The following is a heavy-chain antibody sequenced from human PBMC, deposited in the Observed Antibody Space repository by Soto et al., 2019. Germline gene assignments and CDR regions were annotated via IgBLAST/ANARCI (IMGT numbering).Heavy chain of an antibody. V-gene: IGHV3-30-3*01. Sequence: PGGSLRLSCAASGFTFSSYAMHWVRQAPGKGLEWVAVISYDGSNKYYADSVKGRFTISRDNSKNTLYLQMNSLRAEDTAVYYCAKGSGFGELLSEGNLVYWGQGTLVTVSS. J-gene: IGHJ4*02. D-gene: IGHD3-10*01. CDR2: ISYDGSNK. CDR3: AKGSGFGELLSEGNLVY. CDR1: GFTFSSYA.